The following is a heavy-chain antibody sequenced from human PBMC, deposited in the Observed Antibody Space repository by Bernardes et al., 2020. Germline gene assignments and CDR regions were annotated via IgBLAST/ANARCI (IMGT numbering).Heavy chain of an antibody. CDR3: ARVRVGSGWYLGP. CDR2: IYSSGTT. V-gene: IGHV4-4*07. CDR1: GGSISGHF. J-gene: IGHJ5*02. D-gene: IGHD6-19*01. Sequence: SEPLSLTCFVSGGSISGHFWTWIRQRAGKGLEWIGRIYSSGTTKYNPSLQSRVILSVDTSKNQVSLKLNSVTAADSGVYYCARVRVGSGWYLGPWGQGTLVTVSS.